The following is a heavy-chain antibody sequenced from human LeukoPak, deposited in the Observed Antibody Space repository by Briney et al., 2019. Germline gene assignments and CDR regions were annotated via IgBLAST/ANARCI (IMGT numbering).Heavy chain of an antibody. Sequence: GGSLRLSCVASGLTFSNFWMGWVRQAPGKGLEWVANIKEDGSEQYYVDSLKGRFTISRDNAKDSLYLQMNSLRAEDTAVYYCARGGSYYFDYWGQGTLVTVSS. J-gene: IGHJ4*02. D-gene: IGHD1-26*01. CDR1: GLTFSNFW. CDR2: IKEDGSEQ. V-gene: IGHV3-7*05. CDR3: ARGGSYYFDY.